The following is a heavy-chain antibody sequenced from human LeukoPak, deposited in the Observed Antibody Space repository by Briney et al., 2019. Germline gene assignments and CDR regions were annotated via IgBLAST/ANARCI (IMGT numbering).Heavy chain of an antibody. J-gene: IGHJ5*02. CDR2: IIPIFGTA. CDR1: GVTFSSYA. D-gene: IGHD6-13*01. Sequence: SVKVSCKASGVTFSSYAISWVRQAPGQGLEWMGGIIPIFGTANYAQKFQGRVTITADKSTSTAYMELSSLRSEDTAVYYCAREREEMVAAAADGARWFDPWGQGTLVTVSS. CDR3: AREREEMVAAAADGARWFDP. V-gene: IGHV1-69*06.